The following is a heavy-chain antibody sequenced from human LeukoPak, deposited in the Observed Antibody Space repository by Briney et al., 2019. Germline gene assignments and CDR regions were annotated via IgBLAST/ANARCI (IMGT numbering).Heavy chain of an antibody. CDR2: INRDESST. CDR3: ARAGYSTSWSAYYFDY. V-gene: IGHV3-74*01. CDR1: GFTFSRYW. D-gene: IGHD6-13*01. J-gene: IGHJ4*02. Sequence: GGSLRLSCAASGFTFSRYWMHWVRQAPGKGLVWVSRINRDESSTSYADSVKGRFTISRDNAKNTLYLQMNRLRAEDTAVYYCARAGYSTSWSAYYFDYWGQGTLVTVSS.